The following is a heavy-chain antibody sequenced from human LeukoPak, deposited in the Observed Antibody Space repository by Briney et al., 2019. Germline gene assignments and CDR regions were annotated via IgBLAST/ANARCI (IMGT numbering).Heavy chain of an antibody. CDR3: ARAYYYGSGSYLSDY. CDR2: ISTSSTTI. J-gene: IGHJ4*02. D-gene: IGHD3-10*01. V-gene: IGHV3-48*02. CDR1: GFTFSSYS. Sequence: GGSLRLSCAASGFTFSSYSMNWVRQAPGKGLEWVSYISTSSTTIYYADSVKGRFTMSRDNAKNSLYLQTNSLRDEDTAVYYCARAYYYGSGSYLSDYWGQGTLVTVSS.